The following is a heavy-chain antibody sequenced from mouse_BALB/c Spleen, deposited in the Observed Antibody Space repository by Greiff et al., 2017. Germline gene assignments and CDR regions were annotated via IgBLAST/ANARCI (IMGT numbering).Heavy chain of an antibody. V-gene: IGHV1-69*02. CDR1: GYTFTSYW. J-gene: IGHJ1*01. Sequence: QVQLKQPGAELVKPGASVKLSCKASGYTFTSYWMHWVKQRPGQGLEWIGEIDPSDSYTNYNQKFKGKATLTVDKSSSTAYMQLSSLTSEDSAVYYCARRGVYYYGSSYWYFDVWGAGTTVTVSS. CDR3: ARRGVYYYGSSYWYFDV. CDR2: IDPSDSYT. D-gene: IGHD1-1*01.